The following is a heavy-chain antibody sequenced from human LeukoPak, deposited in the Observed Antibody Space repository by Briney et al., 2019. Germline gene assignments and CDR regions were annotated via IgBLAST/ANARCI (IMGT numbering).Heavy chain of an antibody. CDR1: GFTFNTYW. J-gene: IGHJ4*02. CDR2: ISSASGSI. D-gene: IGHD2-2*01. CDR3: ARLPAYCSSTSCYYDY. V-gene: IGHV3-48*04. Sequence: GGSLRLSCAASGFTFNTYWMHWVRHAPGKGLEWVSYISSASGSIYYADSVKGRFTISRDNAKNSLFLQMNSLRAEDTAVYYCARLPAYCSSTSCYYDYWGQGTLVTVSS.